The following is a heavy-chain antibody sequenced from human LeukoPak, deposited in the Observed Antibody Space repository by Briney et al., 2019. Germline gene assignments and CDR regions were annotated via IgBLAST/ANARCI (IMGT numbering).Heavy chain of an antibody. CDR2: ILPGNSDT. J-gene: IGHJ4*02. Sequence: GESLKISRKGSGYSFSNYWFGRVRQMPGKGLEWVGIILPGNSDTRQSPSFQGQVTMSADKSISTAYLHWSSLKAADTAMYYCARQYYDILTDPNYFDSWGQGTLVTVSS. CDR1: GYSFSNYW. V-gene: IGHV5-51*01. D-gene: IGHD3-9*01. CDR3: ARQYYDILTDPNYFDS.